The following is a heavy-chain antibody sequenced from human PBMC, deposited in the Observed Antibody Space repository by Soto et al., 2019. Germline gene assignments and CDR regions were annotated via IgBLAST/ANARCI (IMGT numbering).Heavy chain of an antibody. Sequence: HITLKESGPTLVKPTQTLTLTCTFSGFSLSTSGVGVGWIRQPPGKALEWLALIYWDDDKRYSPSLKSRLTITKDTSKNQVALTMTNMDPVDTATYYCARRKGYSGYDQYYFDYWGQGTLVTVSS. CDR3: ARRKGYSGYDQYYFDY. CDR1: GFSLSTSGVG. CDR2: IYWDDDK. J-gene: IGHJ4*02. V-gene: IGHV2-5*02. D-gene: IGHD5-12*01.